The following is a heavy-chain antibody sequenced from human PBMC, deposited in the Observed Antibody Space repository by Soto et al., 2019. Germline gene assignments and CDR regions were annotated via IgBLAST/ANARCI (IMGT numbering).Heavy chain of an antibody. V-gene: IGHV2-5*01. D-gene: IGHD2-21*01. CDR3: ARAYTYDFEH. CDR1: GFSFGVSGVG. Sequence: QITLKESGPTLVKPTQTLTLTCTFSGFSFGVSGVGVGWIRQPPGSALEWLGLVFWNDDKRYSPSLESRLTLTKDTSNNQVVLTVTNLDPGDTGTYYCARAYTYDFEHWGQGTLGTVSS. J-gene: IGHJ4*02. CDR2: VFWNDDK.